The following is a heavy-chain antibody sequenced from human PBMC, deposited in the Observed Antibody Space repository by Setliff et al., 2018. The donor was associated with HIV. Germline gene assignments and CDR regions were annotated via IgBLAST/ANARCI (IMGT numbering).Heavy chain of an antibody. V-gene: IGHV1-2*02. Sequence: ASVKVSCKASGYTFTGYYMHWVRQAPGQGLEWMGGINPNSGGTNYAKKFQGRVTMNRDTSISKAYMELSRLRSDDTAVYYCARDRYYDSSGYYWFDAFDIWGQGTMVTVSS. D-gene: IGHD3-22*01. CDR3: ARDRYYDSSGYYWFDAFDI. CDR2: INPNSGGT. J-gene: IGHJ3*02. CDR1: GYTFTGYY.